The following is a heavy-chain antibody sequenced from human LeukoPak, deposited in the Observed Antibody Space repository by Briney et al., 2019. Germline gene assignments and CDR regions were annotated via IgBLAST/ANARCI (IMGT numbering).Heavy chain of an antibody. CDR3: AREVRGYIDY. D-gene: IGHD5-18*01. V-gene: IGHV4-59*01. Sequence: SETLSLTCTVSGGSISSYYWSWIRQPPGKGLEWIGYIYYSGSTNYNPSLKSRVTISVDTSKNQFSPKLSSVTAADTAVYYCAREVRGYIDYWGQGTLVTVSS. CDR2: IYYSGST. J-gene: IGHJ4*02. CDR1: GGSISSYY.